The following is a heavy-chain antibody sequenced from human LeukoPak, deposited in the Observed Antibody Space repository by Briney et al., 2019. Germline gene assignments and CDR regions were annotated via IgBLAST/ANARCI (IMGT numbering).Heavy chain of an antibody. J-gene: IGHJ4*02. CDR1: GGSISSYY. CDR2: IYYSGST. Sequence: SETLSLTCTVSGGSISSYYWSWLRQPPGKGREGVGYIYYSGSTNYNPSLKSRITISVDTSKNQFSLKLSSVTAADTAVYDCARGPIYFDYWGQGTLVTVSS. V-gene: IGHV4-59*01. CDR3: ARGPIYFDY.